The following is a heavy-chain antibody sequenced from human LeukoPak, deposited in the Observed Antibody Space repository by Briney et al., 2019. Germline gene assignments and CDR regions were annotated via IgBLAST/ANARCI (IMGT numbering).Heavy chain of an antibody. J-gene: IGHJ4*02. CDR1: GFTFSSYA. D-gene: IGHD2-21*01. CDR3: AKEMFSEVLIPPYFDY. CDR2: ISGSGGST. Sequence: GSLRLSCAASGFTFSSYAMSWVRQAPGKGLEWVSAISGSGGSTYYADSVKGRFTISRDNSKNTLYLQMNSLRAEDTAVYYCAKEMFSEVLIPPYFDYWGQGTLVTVSS. V-gene: IGHV3-23*01.